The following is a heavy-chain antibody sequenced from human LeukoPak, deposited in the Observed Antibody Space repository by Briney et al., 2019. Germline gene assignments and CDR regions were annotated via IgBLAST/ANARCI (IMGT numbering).Heavy chain of an antibody. D-gene: IGHD3-10*01. CDR1: GYTFTSYD. CDR2: MNPNSGNT. Sequence: ASVKVSCKASGYTFTSYDINWVRQATGQGLEWMGWMNPNSGNTGYAQKFQGRVTMTRNTSISTAYMELSSLRSEDTAVYYCARDPPRGNMVRGAGGDYWGQGTLVTVSS. CDR3: ARDPPRGNMVRGAGGDY. J-gene: IGHJ4*02. V-gene: IGHV1-8*01.